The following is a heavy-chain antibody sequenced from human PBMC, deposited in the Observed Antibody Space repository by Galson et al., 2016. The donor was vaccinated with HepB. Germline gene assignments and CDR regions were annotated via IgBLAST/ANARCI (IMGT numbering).Heavy chain of an antibody. V-gene: IGHV1-69*04. J-gene: IGHJ6*02. Sequence: SVKVSCKASGGTFSSSAIGWVRQAPGQGLEWMGRIVPILGITNYAQRFQGRVTITADKSTNTAYMELSSLRSADTAVYYCAGDSLRNWNVDDLTHVWGQGTTVTVSS. CDR1: GGTFSSSA. CDR2: IVPILGIT. CDR3: AGDSLRNWNVDDLTHV. D-gene: IGHD1-1*01.